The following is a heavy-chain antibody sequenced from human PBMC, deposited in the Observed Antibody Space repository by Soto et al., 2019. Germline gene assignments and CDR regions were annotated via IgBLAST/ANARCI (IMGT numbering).Heavy chain of an antibody. J-gene: IGHJ4*02. CDR3: ARGSHKLHSYDSSGFYHYVDY. Sequence: DTLSLTCAVYGGSFSDYSWTWIRQPPGKGLEWIGEINDSGSTNYTPSLERRVTISRDTSKNRFSLRLSSVTAADTAVYYCARGSHKLHSYDSSGFYHYVDYWGQGSLVTVSS. V-gene: IGHV4-34*01. CDR2: INDSGST. D-gene: IGHD3-22*01. CDR1: GGSFSDYS.